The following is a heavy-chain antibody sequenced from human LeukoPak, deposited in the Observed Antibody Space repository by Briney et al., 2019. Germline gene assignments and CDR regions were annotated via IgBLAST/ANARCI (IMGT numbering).Heavy chain of an antibody. V-gene: IGHV1-8*01. J-gene: IGHJ5*02. CDR2: MNPNSGNT. Sequence: GASVKVSCKGSGYTFTSYDINWVRQATGQGLEWMGWMNPNSGNTGYAQKFQGRVTITRNTSISTAYMELSSLRSEDTAVYYCARAIQTTTLWFGESNWFDPWGQGTLVTVSS. D-gene: IGHD3-10*01. CDR3: ARAIQTTTLWFGESNWFDP. CDR1: GYTFTSYD.